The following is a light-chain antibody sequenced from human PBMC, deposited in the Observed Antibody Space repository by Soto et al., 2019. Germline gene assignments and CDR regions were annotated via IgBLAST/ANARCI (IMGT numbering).Light chain of an antibody. CDR3: ETWDSNTWV. Sequence: QSVLTQSSSASASLGSSVKLTCTLNSGHSNHIIAWHQQQPGKAPRYLMKLESTGSYKKGSGVPDRFPGSSSGADRYLTISSLQFEDEADYYCETWDSNTWVFGGGTKLTVL. CDR2: LESTGSY. CDR1: SGHSNHI. V-gene: IGLV4-60*02. J-gene: IGLJ3*02.